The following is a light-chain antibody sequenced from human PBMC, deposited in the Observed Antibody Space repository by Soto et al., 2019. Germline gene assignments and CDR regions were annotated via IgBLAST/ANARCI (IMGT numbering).Light chain of an antibody. Sequence: IVLTQSPLSLPVTLGQPASISCRSSQSLVHSDGNTYLNWFQQRPGQSPRRLIYKASNRDSGVPDRFSGSWSGTDFTLSISRVEADDVGVYYCMQGITFTIGQGTKVDIK. J-gene: IGKJ1*01. CDR1: QSLVHSDGNTY. CDR2: KAS. CDR3: MQGITFT. V-gene: IGKV2-30*02.